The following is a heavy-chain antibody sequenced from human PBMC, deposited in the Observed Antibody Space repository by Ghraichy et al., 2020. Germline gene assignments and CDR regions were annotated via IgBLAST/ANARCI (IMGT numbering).Heavy chain of an antibody. V-gene: IGHV4-34*01. CDR3: ARGLDSGNYPRDCWFGP. CDR2: INHSGAA. D-gene: IGHD1-26*01. CDR1: GGSVSGYY. Sequence: SETLSLTCAVHGGSVSGYYWSWFRQPPGKGLEWIREINHSGAAKYNSSLKSRVTVSVDTSKNQFSLKMTSMTAADTAVYYCARGLDSGNYPRDCWFGPWGQGTLVTVSS. J-gene: IGHJ5*02.